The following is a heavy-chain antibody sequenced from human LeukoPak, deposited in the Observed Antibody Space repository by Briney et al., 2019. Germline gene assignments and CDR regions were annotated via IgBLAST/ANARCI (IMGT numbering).Heavy chain of an antibody. D-gene: IGHD5-24*01. Sequence: GGSLRLSCAASGFTFSSYGMSWVRQAPGKGLEWVSAISGSGSNTNYADSVKGRFTISRDNSKNTLYLQMKSLRVEDRAIYYCAKDDRLLQFESWGQGTPVTVSS. J-gene: IGHJ4*02. CDR2: ISGSGSNT. V-gene: IGHV3-23*01. CDR1: GFTFSSYG. CDR3: AKDDRLLQFES.